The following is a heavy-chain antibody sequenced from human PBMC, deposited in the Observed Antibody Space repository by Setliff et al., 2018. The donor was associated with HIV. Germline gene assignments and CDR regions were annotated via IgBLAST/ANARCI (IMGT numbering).Heavy chain of an antibody. CDR1: GFIFSEHY. V-gene: IGHV3-11*01. CDR2: ISSGGTIL. CDR3: ARDSRPRSGFWVSDYYYYMDV. J-gene: IGHJ6*03. Sequence: PGGYLRLSCAASGFIFSEHYMSWIRQAPGKGLEWVSYISSGGTILHYADSVKGRFTISRDNAKNSLYLQMNSLRAEDTAVYYCARDSRPRSGFWVSDYYYYMDVWGKGTTVTVSS. D-gene: IGHD3-3*01.